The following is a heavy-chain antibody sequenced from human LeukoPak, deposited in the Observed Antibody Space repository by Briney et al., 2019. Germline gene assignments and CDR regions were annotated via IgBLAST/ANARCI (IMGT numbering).Heavy chain of an antibody. CDR3: ARDSNWAFDS. V-gene: IGHV1-46*01. Sequence: ASVKVSCKASGYRFSSNHMHWVRQAPGQGLEWMGIIKPGGGDTTYAQKFQGRIALTRDTSTTTFYMDLNNLRFEDTAVYYCARDSNWAFDSWGQGTLVTVSS. CDR1: GYRFSSNH. CDR2: IKPGGGDT. D-gene: IGHD1-1*01. J-gene: IGHJ4*02.